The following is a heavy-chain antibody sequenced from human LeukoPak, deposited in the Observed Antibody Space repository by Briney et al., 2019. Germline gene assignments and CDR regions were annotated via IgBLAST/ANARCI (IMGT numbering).Heavy chain of an antibody. CDR2: ISWNSGSI. D-gene: IGHD6-19*01. CDR1: GFTFDDFA. V-gene: IGHV3-9*01. CDR3: ARGSSGWGAFDI. J-gene: IGHJ3*02. Sequence: GGSLRLSCAASGFTFDDFAMHWVRQAPGKGLEWVSGISWNSGSIGYADSVKGRFTISRDNAKTSLYLQMNSLRAEDTAVYYCARGSSGWGAFDIWGQGTMVTVSS.